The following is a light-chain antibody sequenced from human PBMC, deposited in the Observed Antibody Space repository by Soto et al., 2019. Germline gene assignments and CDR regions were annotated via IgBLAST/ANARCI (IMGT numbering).Light chain of an antibody. J-gene: IGKJ4*01. CDR2: AAY. V-gene: IGKV1-39*01. CDR1: QNIDNY. Sequence: DIQMTQSPFSLSASVGDRVTITCRASQNIDNYLNWYQQKPGRAPKLLIYAAYNLQSGVPSRFSGSGSGTDFTLAISALQPDDFATYFCQQTYSIPLTFGGGTKVDIK. CDR3: QQTYSIPLT.